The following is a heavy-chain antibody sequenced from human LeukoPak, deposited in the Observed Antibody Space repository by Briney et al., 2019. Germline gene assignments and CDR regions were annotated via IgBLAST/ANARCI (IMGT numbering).Heavy chain of an antibody. CDR2: MKQDVREK. J-gene: IGHJ3*02. CDR3: AKDERKWFHGKAFDI. CDR1: GFTFSSYE. D-gene: IGHD3-22*01. V-gene: IGHV3-7*03. Sequence: GGSLRLSCAASGFTFSSYEMNWVRQVPGKGLEWVANMKQDVREKYLVDSVKGRFTISRDNAKNTLYLQMNSLRAEDTAVYYCAKDERKWFHGKAFDIWGQGTMVTVSS.